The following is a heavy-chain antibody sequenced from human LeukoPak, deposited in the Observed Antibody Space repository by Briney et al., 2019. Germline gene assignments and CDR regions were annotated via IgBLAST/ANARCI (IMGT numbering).Heavy chain of an antibody. J-gene: IGHJ6*03. V-gene: IGHV4-4*02. CDR1: GVSVSSTNW. Sequence: SETLSLTCAVSGVSVSSTNWWSWVRQPPGKGLEWIGEINHSGSTNYNPSLKSRVTISVDTSKNQFSLKLSSVTAADTAVYYCARLTYYYYMDVWGKGTTVTVSS. CDR3: ARLTYYYYMDV. D-gene: IGHD4/OR15-4a*01. CDR2: INHSGST.